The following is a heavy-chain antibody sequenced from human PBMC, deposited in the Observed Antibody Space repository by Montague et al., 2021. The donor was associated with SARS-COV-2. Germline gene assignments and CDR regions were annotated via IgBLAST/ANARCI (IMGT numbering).Heavy chain of an antibody. Sequence: SLRLSCAASGFTFISYDLNWVRQAPGKGLEWVSSISSSSTYIHYADSVKGRVTISSDNAKDLVFLQLNSLRAEDTAVYYCARDYTHFDAFDIWGQGTTVTVSA. CDR3: ARDYTHFDAFDI. CDR1: GFTFISYD. J-gene: IGHJ3*02. V-gene: IGHV3-21*01. D-gene: IGHD3-3*02. CDR2: ISSSSTYI.